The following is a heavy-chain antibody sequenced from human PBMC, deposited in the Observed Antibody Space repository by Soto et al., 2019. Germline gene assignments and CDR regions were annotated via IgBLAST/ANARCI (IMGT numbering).Heavy chain of an antibody. CDR3: ARGPFGGVVDWFDP. CDR1: GGSISSYY. Sequence: SETLSLTCTVSGGSISSYYWSWIRQPPGKGLEWIGYIYYSGSTNYNPSLKSRVTISVDTSKNHFSLKLSSVTAADTAVYYCARGPFGGVVDWFDPWGQGTLVTVSS. D-gene: IGHD3-16*01. J-gene: IGHJ5*02. CDR2: IYYSGST. V-gene: IGHV4-59*01.